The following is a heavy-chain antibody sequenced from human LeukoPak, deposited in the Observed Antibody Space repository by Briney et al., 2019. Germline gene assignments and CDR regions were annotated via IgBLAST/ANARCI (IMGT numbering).Heavy chain of an antibody. CDR3: ASPGSGFWSGYMDV. D-gene: IGHD3-3*01. CDR2: IYTSGST. Sequence: SETLSLTCTVSGGSISSGSYYWSWMRQPDGKGLEWIVRIYTSGSTNYNPSLKSRITISVDTSKIQFSLKLSSETAADTAVYYCASPGSGFWSGYMDVWGKGTTVTVSS. CDR1: GGSISSGSYY. V-gene: IGHV4-61*02. J-gene: IGHJ6*03.